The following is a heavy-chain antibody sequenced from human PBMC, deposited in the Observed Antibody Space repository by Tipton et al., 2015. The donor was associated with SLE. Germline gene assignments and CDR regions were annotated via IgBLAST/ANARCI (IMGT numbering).Heavy chain of an antibody. V-gene: IGHV3-23*01. D-gene: IGHD6-19*01. J-gene: IGHJ3*02. Sequence: GSLRLSCAASGFTFSSYAMSWVRQAPGKGLEWVSAISGSGGSTYYADSVKGRFTISRDNSKNTLYLQMNSLRAEDTAVYYCAKSLGGCGSYGCAAFDIGGQGTIVTVSS. CDR1: GFTFSSYA. CDR3: AKSLGGCGSYGCAAFDI. CDR2: ISGSGGST.